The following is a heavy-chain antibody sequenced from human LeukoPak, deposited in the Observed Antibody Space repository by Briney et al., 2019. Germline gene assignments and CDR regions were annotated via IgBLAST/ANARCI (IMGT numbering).Heavy chain of an antibody. CDR2: ISSSSSTI. CDR1: GFTFSDHD. J-gene: IGHJ6*04. Sequence: GGSLRLSCAASGFTFSDHDLDWVRQAPGKGLEWVSYISSSSSTIYYADSVKGRFTISRDNAKNSLYLQMNSLRAEDTAVYYCARTYYDFWSGTATGMDVWGKGTTVTVSS. V-gene: IGHV3-48*01. CDR3: ARTYYDFWSGTATGMDV. D-gene: IGHD3-3*01.